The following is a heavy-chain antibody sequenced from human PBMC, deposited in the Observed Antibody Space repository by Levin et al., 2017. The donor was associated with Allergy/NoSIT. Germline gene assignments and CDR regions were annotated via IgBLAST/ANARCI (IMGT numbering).Heavy chain of an antibody. CDR1: GGSFSGYY. CDR2: INHSGST. D-gene: IGHD3-22*01. J-gene: IGHJ4*02. CDR3: AFTDYYDSSGYYAPPFDY. V-gene: IGHV4-34*01. Sequence: GSLRLSCAVYGGSFSGYYWSWIRQPPGKGLEWIGEINHSGSTNYNPSLKSRVTISVDTSKNQFSLKLSSVTAADTAVYYCAFTDYYDSSGYYAPPFDYWGQGTLVTVSS.